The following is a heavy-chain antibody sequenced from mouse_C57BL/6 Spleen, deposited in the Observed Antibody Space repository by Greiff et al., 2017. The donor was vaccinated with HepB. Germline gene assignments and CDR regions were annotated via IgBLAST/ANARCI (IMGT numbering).Heavy chain of an antibody. V-gene: IGHV1-81*01. Sequence: VQLQQSGAELARPGASVKLSCKASGYTFTSYGISWVKQRTGQGLEWIGEIYPRSGNTYYNEKFKGKATLTADKSSSTAYMELRSLTSEDSAVYFCVHITTVVAEAYWGQGTLVTVSA. J-gene: IGHJ3*01. CDR1: GYTFTSYG. CDR3: VHITTVVAEAY. CDR2: IYPRSGNT. D-gene: IGHD1-1*01.